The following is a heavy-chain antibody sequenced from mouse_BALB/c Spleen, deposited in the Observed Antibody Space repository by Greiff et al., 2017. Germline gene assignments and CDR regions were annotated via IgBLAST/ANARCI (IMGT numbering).Heavy chain of an antibody. J-gene: IGHJ4*01. Sequence: QVQLKESGPGLVQPSQSLSITCTVSGFSLTSYGVHWVRQSPGKGLEWLGVIWSGGSTDYNAAFISRLSISKDNSKSQVFFKMNSLQANDTAIYYCARIYYDYDGEGAMDYWGQGTSVTVAS. D-gene: IGHD2-4*01. CDR1: GFSLTSYG. V-gene: IGHV2-2*02. CDR3: ARIYYDYDGEGAMDY. CDR2: IWSGGST.